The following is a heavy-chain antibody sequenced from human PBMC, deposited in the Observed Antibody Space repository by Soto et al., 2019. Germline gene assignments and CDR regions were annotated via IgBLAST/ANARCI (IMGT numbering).Heavy chain of an antibody. V-gene: IGHV3-23*01. J-gene: IGHJ4*02. CDR2: LSGSGGDT. CDR3: AKRGGYDYVWKSYRPDY. D-gene: IGHD3-16*02. CDR1: GFTFSSFA. Sequence: EVQLLESGGDLVQPGGSLRLSCVASGFTFSSFAMSWVRQAPGKGLEWVSTLSGSGGDTYYADSVKGRFTISRDKSKNTLYLQMDRLRVEDTAVYYCAKRGGYDYVWKSYRPDYWGQGTLVTVSS.